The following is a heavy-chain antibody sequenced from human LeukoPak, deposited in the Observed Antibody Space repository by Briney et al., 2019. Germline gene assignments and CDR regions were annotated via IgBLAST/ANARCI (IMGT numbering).Heavy chain of an antibody. D-gene: IGHD4-17*01. Sequence: PGGSLRLSCAASGFTFSSDAMSWVRQAPGNGLEWVSVISGSGGSTYYADSVKGRFTLSRDNSKNTLYLHMNTLRAEDTAVYYCSKGVGYGDVQYFQHWGQGTLVTVSS. J-gene: IGHJ1*01. CDR2: ISGSGGST. CDR1: GFTFSSDA. CDR3: SKGVGYGDVQYFQH. V-gene: IGHV3-23*01.